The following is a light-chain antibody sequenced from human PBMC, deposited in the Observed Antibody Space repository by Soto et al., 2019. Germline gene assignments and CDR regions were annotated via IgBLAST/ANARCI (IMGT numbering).Light chain of an antibody. CDR3: QQYASYPLLT. Sequence: NVLTHAPDTLCLALGEGTTIKYRAIQSLGSNYLAWYQQKPGQAPRLLIYGASNRATGIPDRFSGSGSGTDFTLSISSLEPEDSAVYCCQQYASYPLLTFGGGTKVDIK. V-gene: IGKV3-20*01. CDR2: GAS. CDR1: QSLGSNY. J-gene: IGKJ4*01.